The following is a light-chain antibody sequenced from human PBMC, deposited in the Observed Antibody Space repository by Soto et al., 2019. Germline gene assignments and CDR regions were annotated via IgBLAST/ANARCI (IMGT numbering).Light chain of an antibody. CDR1: QSVNRY. CDR2: DAS. CDR3: QQRDIWPWT. J-gene: IGKJ1*01. V-gene: IGKV3-11*01. Sequence: EIVLTQSPATLSLSPGERATLSCWASQSVNRYLVWYQQKPGQAPRLLMYDASKRATGIPARFSGSGSGTDFTLTISSLEPEDFVVYYCQQRDIWPWTFGQGTKVEIK.